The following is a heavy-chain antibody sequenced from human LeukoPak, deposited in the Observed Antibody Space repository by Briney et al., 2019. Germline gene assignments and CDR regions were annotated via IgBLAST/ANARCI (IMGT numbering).Heavy chain of an antibody. CDR3: AREGYYGSGSYLGNWFDP. Sequence: PSETLSLTCAVYGESFSGYYWSWIRQPPGKGLEWIGEINHSGSTNYNPSLKSRVTISVDTSKNQFSLRLSSVTAADTAVYYCAREGYYGSGSYLGNWFDPWGQGTLVTVSS. CDR1: GESFSGYY. D-gene: IGHD3-10*01. V-gene: IGHV4-34*01. J-gene: IGHJ5*02. CDR2: INHSGST.